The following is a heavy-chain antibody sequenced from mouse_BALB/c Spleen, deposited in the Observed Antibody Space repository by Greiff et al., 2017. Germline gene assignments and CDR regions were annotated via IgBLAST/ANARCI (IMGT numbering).Heavy chain of an antibody. J-gene: IGHJ4*01. Sequence: VQLKESGGGLVQPGGSLRLSCATSGFTFTDYYMSWVRQPPGKALEWLGFIRNKANGYTTEYSASVKGRFTISRDNSQSILYLQMNTLRAEDSATYYCARGDDGYYNYYAMDYWGQGTSVTVSS. CDR2: IRNKANGYTT. CDR3: ARGDDGYYNYYAMDY. CDR1: GFTFTDYY. D-gene: IGHD2-3*01. V-gene: IGHV7-3*02.